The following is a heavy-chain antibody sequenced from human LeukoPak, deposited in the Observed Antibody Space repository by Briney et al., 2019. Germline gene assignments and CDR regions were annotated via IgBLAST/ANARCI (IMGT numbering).Heavy chain of an antibody. V-gene: IGHV3-21*04. CDR2: ISSSSRYI. J-gene: IGHJ4*02. CDR3: AKLNYDNSAYYSNYFDY. CDR1: GFTFSSYG. D-gene: IGHD3-22*01. Sequence: PGGSLRLSCAASGFTFSSYGMSWVRQAPGKGLEWVSSISSSSRYIYYADSVKGRFTISRDNSKNTVYLQMNSLRVEDTAEYYCAKLNYDNSAYYSNYFDYWGQGTLVTVSS.